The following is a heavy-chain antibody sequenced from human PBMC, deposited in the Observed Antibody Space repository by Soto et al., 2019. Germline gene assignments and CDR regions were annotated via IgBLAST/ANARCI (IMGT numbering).Heavy chain of an antibody. V-gene: IGHV1-3*01. CDR3: ASERIGYCSSTSCYLSRWWFDP. J-gene: IGHJ5*02. D-gene: IGHD2-2*01. CDR1: GYTFTSYA. Sequence: ASVKVSCKASGYTFTSYAMHWVRQAPGQRLEWMGWINAGNGNTKYSQKFQGRVTITRDTSASTAYMELSSLRSGDTAVYYCASERIGYCSSTSCYLSRWWFDPWGQGTLVTVSS. CDR2: INAGNGNT.